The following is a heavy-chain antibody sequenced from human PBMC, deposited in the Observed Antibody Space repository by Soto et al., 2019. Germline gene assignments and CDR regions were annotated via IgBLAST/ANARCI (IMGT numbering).Heavy chain of an antibody. CDR3: ATPPTLYYYDSSGYYNY. D-gene: IGHD3-22*01. V-gene: IGHV1-69*13. Sequence: SVKVSCKASGGTFSSYAISWVRQAPGQGLEWMGGIIPIFGTANYAQKFQGRVTITADESTSTAYMELSSLRSEDTAVYYCATPPTLYYYDSSGYYNYWGQGTLVTVSS. J-gene: IGHJ4*02. CDR2: IIPIFGTA. CDR1: GGTFSSYA.